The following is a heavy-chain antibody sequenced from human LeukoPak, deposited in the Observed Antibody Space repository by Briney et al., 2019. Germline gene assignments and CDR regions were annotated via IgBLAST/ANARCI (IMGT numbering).Heavy chain of an antibody. Sequence: ASVKVSXKASGYTFTSYYMHWVRQAPGQGLEWMGIINPSGGSTSYAQKFQGRVTMTRDTSTSTVYMELSSLRSEDTAVYYCARRIAAREGFDYWGQGTLVTVSS. V-gene: IGHV1-46*01. CDR2: INPSGGST. CDR1: GYTFTSYY. CDR3: ARRIAAREGFDY. D-gene: IGHD6-6*01. J-gene: IGHJ4*02.